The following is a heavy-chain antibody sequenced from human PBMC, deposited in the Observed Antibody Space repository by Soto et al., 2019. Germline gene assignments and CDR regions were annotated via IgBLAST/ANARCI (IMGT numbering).Heavy chain of an antibody. CDR2: ISSSSSTI. CDR3: ARVLTKDFWSGYEDY. CDR1: GFTFSSYS. J-gene: IGHJ4*02. V-gene: IGHV3-48*01. D-gene: IGHD3-3*01. Sequence: GGSLRLSCAASGFTFSSYSMNWVRQAPGKGLEWVSYISSSSSTIYYADSVKGRFTISRDNAKNSLYLQMNSLRAEDTAVYYCARVLTKDFWSGYEDYWGQGTLVTVSS.